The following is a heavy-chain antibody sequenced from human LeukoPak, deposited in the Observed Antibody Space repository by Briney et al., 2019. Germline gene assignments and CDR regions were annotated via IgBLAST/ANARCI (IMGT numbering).Heavy chain of an antibody. J-gene: IGHJ6*03. CDR1: GYTFTSYD. CDR3: ARGQGYCSGGSCYSGYYYYYMDV. CDR2: MNPNSGNT. V-gene: IGHV1-8*01. Sequence: ASVKVSCKASGYTFTSYDINWVRQATGQGLEWMGWMNPNSGNTGYAQKFQGRVTMTRNTSISTAYMELSSLRSEDTAEYYCARGQGYCSGGSCYSGYYYYYMDVWGKGTTVTVSS. D-gene: IGHD2-15*01.